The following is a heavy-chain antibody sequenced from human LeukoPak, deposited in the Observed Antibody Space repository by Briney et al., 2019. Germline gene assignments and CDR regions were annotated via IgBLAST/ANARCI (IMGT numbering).Heavy chain of an antibody. CDR3: ARDSGDYDILLL. D-gene: IGHD3-9*01. CDR2: ISAYNGNT. V-gene: IGHV1-18*01. J-gene: IGHJ4*02. Sequence: ASVKVSCKASGYTFTSYGISWVRQAPGQGLEWMGWISAYNGNTNYAQKLQGRVTMTTDTSTSTAYMELSSLRSEDTAVYYCARDSGDYDILLLWGQGTLVTVSS. CDR1: GYTFTSYG.